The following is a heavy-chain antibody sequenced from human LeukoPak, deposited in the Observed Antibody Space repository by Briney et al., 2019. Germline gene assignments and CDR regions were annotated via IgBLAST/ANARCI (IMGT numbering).Heavy chain of an antibody. CDR2: IYYSGST. Sequence: PSETLSLTCTVSGGSISSSSYYWGWIRQPPGKGLEWIGSIYYSGSTYYNPSLKSRVTISVDTSKNQFSLKLSSVTAADTAVYYCASRGSYCSGGSCHGDYWGQGTLVTVSS. CDR1: GGSISSSSYY. CDR3: ASRGSYCSGGSCHGDY. D-gene: IGHD2-15*01. J-gene: IGHJ4*02. V-gene: IGHV4-39*01.